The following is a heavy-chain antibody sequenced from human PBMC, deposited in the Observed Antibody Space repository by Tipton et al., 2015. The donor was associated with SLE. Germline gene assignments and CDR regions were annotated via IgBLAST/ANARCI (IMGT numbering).Heavy chain of an antibody. J-gene: IGHJ2*01. CDR3: AGKVATASHWYFDH. Sequence: TLSLTCTVSGGSITSDYWSWIRQSPGKGLEWIGYINYSGSTKYTRSLKSRVTISVDTSNSRFSLDLTSVTAADTAVYYCAGKVATASHWYFDHWGRGALVTVSS. CDR2: INYSGST. CDR1: GGSITSDY. D-gene: IGHD6-13*01. V-gene: IGHV4-59*01.